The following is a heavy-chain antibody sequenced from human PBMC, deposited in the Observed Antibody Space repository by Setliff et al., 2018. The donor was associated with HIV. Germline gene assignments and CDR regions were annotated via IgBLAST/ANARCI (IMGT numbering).Heavy chain of an antibody. Sequence: GGSLRLSCAASGFTFSTYAMSWVRQAPGKGLEWVSSISSSSRSKYYADSVKGRFTISRDNAKNSLYLQMNSLTAEDTAVYYCARDVSWRVRTYIDYWGQGALVTVSS. D-gene: IGHD3-3*01. CDR3: ARDVSWRVRTYIDY. J-gene: IGHJ4*02. CDR1: GFTFSTYA. V-gene: IGHV3-21*01. CDR2: ISSSSRSK.